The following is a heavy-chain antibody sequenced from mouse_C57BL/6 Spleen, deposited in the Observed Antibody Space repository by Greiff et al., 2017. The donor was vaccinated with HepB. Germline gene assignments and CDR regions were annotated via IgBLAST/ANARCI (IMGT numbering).Heavy chain of an antibody. V-gene: IGHV3-6*01. CDR1: GYSITSGYY. CDR2: ISYDGSN. CDR3: ARDPATVVAPYAMDY. D-gene: IGHD1-1*01. Sequence: EVKLMESGPGLVKPSQSLSLTCSVTGYSITSGYYWNWIRQFPGNKLEWMGYISYDGSNNYNPSLKNRISITRDTSKNQFFLKLTSVTTEDTATYYCARDPATVVAPYAMDYWGQGTSVTVSS. J-gene: IGHJ4*01.